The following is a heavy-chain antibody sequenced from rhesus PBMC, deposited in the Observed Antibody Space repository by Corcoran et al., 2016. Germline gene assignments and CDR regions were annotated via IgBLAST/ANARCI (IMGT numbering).Heavy chain of an antibody. Sequence: QVQLQESGPGLVKPSETLSLTCTLSGGSISDRYFWNWIRPAPGKGLEWMGRIYGSGGTTAYNPSLKSRVTISKDTSKNQFSLKLRSVTAADTAVYFCARVVYRDFDYWGQGILVTVSS. CDR2: IYGSGGTT. V-gene: IGHV4-160*01. J-gene: IGHJ4*01. CDR3: ARVVYRDFDY. D-gene: IGHD1-1-1*01. CDR1: GGSISDRYF.